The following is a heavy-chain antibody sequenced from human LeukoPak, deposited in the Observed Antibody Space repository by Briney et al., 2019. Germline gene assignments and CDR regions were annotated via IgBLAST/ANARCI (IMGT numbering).Heavy chain of an antibody. D-gene: IGHD4-17*01. V-gene: IGHV3-48*01. CDR2: ISSRSSTK. CDR3: SKDPNGDFIGAFDF. J-gene: IGHJ3*01. CDR1: GFTFSNYN. Sequence: HPGGSLRLSCASSGFTFSNYNMNWVRQAPGKGLEWISHISSRSSTKDYADSVKGRFTISRDNSKNTLYLQMNGLRADDTAVYYCSKDPNGDFIGAFDFWGQGTMVTVSS.